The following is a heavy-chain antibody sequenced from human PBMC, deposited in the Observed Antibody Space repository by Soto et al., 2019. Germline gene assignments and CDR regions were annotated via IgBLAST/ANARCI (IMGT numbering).Heavy chain of an antibody. Sequence: GGSVRLSCAASGFTFGDYWMHWVRQPPGKGPEWVSRMTGDGRTTQYADSVKGRFTASRDNAKSTLYLQMNSLRAEDTAVYYCATAEVDYWGPGTLVTVS. V-gene: IGHV3-74*03. CDR3: ATAEVDY. CDR2: MTGDGRTT. CDR1: GFTFGDYW. J-gene: IGHJ4*02.